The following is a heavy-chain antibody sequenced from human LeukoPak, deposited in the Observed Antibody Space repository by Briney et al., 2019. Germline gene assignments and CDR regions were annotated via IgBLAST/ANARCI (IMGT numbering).Heavy chain of an antibody. V-gene: IGHV3-30*02. CDR3: AKDLYSSGWYASLDY. CDR1: GFTFSSYG. J-gene: IGHJ4*02. Sequence: GGSLRLSCAASGFTFSSYGMHWVRQAPGKGLEWVAFIRYDGSNKHYADSVKGRFTISRDNSKNTLYLQMNSLRAEDTAVYYCAKDLYSSGWYASLDYWGQGTLVTVSS. D-gene: IGHD6-19*01. CDR2: IRYDGSNK.